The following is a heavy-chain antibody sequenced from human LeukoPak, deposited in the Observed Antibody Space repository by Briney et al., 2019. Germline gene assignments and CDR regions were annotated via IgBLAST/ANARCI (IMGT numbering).Heavy chain of an antibody. CDR2: VSYDGTNI. J-gene: IGHJ4*02. CDR3: ARDLPPLDY. CDR1: GFTFSTFA. V-gene: IGHV3-30-3*01. Sequence: PGRSLRLSCAASGFTFSTFATHWVRQAPGKGLQWVALVSYDGTNIHYADSVRDRFTISRDNSKNTLYLQMNSLRAEDTAVYYCARDLPPLDYWGQGTLVTVSS.